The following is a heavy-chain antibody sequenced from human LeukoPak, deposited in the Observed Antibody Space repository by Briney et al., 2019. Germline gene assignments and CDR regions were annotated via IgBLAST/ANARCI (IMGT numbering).Heavy chain of an antibody. V-gene: IGHV3-23*01. CDR1: GFTFSSYV. J-gene: IGHJ2*01. Sequence: PGGSLRLSCAASGFTFSSYVMTWVRQAPGKGLEWVTTTTGSGATTDYADSVKGRFTISRDNSKNTLSLQMNSLRAEDTAVYYCARSWYFVLWGRGTQVTVSS. CDR3: ARSWYFVL. CDR2: TTGSGATT.